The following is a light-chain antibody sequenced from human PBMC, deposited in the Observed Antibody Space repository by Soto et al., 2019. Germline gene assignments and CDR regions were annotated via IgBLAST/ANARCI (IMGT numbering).Light chain of an antibody. J-gene: IGKJ4*01. V-gene: IGKV1-5*01. CDR1: QSISSW. CDR2: DAS. CDR3: QQYNSYSKT. Sequence: DIQMTQSPSTLCASVGDRVTITCRASQSISSWLAWYQQKPGKAPKLLVYDASSLESGVPSRFSGSGSGTEFTLTISSLQPDDFATYYCQQYNSYSKTFGGGTKVEIK.